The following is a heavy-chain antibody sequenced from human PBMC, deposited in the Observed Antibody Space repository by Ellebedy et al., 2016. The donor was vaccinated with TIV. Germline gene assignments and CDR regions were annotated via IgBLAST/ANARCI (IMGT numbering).Heavy chain of an antibody. CDR3: ARDSGWLRFEGAFDI. CDR2: ISDDGSNK. Sequence: PGGSLRLSCAASGFTLNSYAMHWVRQAPGKGLEWVGVISDDGSNKFYADSVKGRFTISRDNSKNTLYLQMNSLRPEDTAVYYCARDSGWLRFEGAFDIWGKGTMVTVSS. CDR1: GFTLNSYA. D-gene: IGHD5-12*01. J-gene: IGHJ3*02. V-gene: IGHV3-30*04.